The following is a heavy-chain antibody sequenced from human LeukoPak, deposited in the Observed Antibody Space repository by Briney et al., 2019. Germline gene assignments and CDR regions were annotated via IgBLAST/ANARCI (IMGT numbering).Heavy chain of an antibody. CDR2: MNPNSGNT. Sequence: ASVKVSCKASGYTLTSYDINWVRQATGQGLEWMGWMNPNSGNTGYAQKFQGRVTITRNTSISTAYMELSSLRSEDTAVYYCARGLGYCSSTSCYSPPGYWGQGTLVTVSS. D-gene: IGHD2-2*02. V-gene: IGHV1-8*03. CDR3: ARGLGYCSSTSCYSPPGY. CDR1: GYTLTSYD. J-gene: IGHJ4*02.